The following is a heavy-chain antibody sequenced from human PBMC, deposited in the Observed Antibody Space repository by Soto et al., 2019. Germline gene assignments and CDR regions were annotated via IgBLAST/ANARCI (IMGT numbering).Heavy chain of an antibody. CDR1: GGSISSYY. Sequence: SETLSLTCTVSGGSISSYYWSWIRQPPGKGLEWIGYIYYSGSTNYNPSLKSRVTISVDTSKNQFSLKLSSVTAADTAVYCCARVGYCSGGSCYEGAFDIWGQGTMVTVSS. J-gene: IGHJ3*02. D-gene: IGHD2-15*01. V-gene: IGHV4-59*01. CDR3: ARVGYCSGGSCYEGAFDI. CDR2: IYYSGST.